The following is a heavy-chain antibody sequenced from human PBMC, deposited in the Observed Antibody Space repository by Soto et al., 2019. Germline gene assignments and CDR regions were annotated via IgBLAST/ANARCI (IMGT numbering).Heavy chain of an antibody. D-gene: IGHD3-3*01. CDR1: GLSVSDYY. CDR2: ISSSGSTI. V-gene: IGHV3-11*01. J-gene: IGHJ3*02. Sequence: XGSLRLSCAASGLSVSDYYRSWIRQAPGKGLEWVSYISSSGSTIYYADSVKGRFTISRDKAKNSLYLQMNSLRAEDTAVYYCERSPRTILDAFDIWGQRTMVTVSS. CDR3: ERSPRTILDAFDI.